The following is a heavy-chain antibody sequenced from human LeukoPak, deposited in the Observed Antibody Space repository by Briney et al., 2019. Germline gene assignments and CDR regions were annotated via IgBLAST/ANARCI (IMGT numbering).Heavy chain of an antibody. D-gene: IGHD2-2*01. CDR3: ARVRGYRSSTSCSSPYYYYGMDV. Sequence: SVKVSCKASGGTFSSYAISWVRQAHGQGLEWMGGIIPIIGTANYAQKFQGRVTITADESTSTAYMELSSLRSEDTAVYYCARVRGYRSSTSCSSPYYYYGMDVWGKGTTVTVSS. CDR2: IIPIIGTA. CDR1: GGTFSSYA. V-gene: IGHV1-69*13. J-gene: IGHJ6*04.